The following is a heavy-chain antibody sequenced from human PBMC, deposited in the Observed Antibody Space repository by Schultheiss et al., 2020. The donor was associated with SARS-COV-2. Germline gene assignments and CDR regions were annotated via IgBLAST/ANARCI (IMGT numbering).Heavy chain of an antibody. CDR3: ARTTPENWFDP. Sequence: SETLSLMCTVSGDSISTYYWNWIRQPPGKGLEWIGYIYYTGSTNYNPSLKSRVSISVDTSNNQFSLKLDSVTAADTAVYYCARTTPENWFDPWGQGTLVTVSS. CDR2: IYYTGST. D-gene: IGHD1-1*01. CDR1: GDSISTYY. V-gene: IGHV4-59*08. J-gene: IGHJ5*02.